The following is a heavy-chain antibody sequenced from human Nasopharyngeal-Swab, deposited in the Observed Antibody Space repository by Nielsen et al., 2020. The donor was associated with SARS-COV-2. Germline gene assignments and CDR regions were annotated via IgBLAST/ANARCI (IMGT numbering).Heavy chain of an antibody. CDR2: ISAYNGNT. J-gene: IGHJ4*02. CDR1: GYTFISYS. V-gene: IGHV1-18*04. D-gene: IGHD3-22*01. CDR3: ARDRQDSSGYEPFDY. Sequence: ASVKVSCKASGYTFISYSISWVRQAPGQGLEWMGWISAYNGNTNYAQKLQGRVTMTTDTSTSTAYMELRSLRSDDTAVYYCARDRQDSSGYEPFDYWGQGTLVTVSS.